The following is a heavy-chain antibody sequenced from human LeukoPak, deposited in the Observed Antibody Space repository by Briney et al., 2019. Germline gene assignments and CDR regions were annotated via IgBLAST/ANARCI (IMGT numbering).Heavy chain of an antibody. V-gene: IGHV4-59*01. CDR2: IYYSGST. Sequence: SETLSLTCTVSGGSISSYYWSWIRQPPGKGLEWIGYIYYSGSTNYNPSLKSRVTISVDTSKNQFSLKLSSVTAADTAVYYCARDDANWFDPWGQGTLVTVSS. CDR3: ARDDANWFDP. CDR1: GGSISSYY. J-gene: IGHJ5*02.